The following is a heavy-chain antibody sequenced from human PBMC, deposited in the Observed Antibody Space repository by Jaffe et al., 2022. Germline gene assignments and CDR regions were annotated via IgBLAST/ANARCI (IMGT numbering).Heavy chain of an antibody. CDR2: IYYSGST. CDR1: GGSISSYY. V-gene: IGHV4-59*01. CDR3: ARGIPHGGGYYTDYFDY. D-gene: IGHD3-3*01. J-gene: IGHJ4*02. Sequence: QVQLQESGPGLVKPSETLSLTCTVSGGSISSYYWSWIRQPPGKGLEWIGYIYYSGSTNYNPSLKSRVTISVDTSKNQFSLKLSSVTAADTAVYYCARGIPHGGGYYTDYFDYWGQGTLVTVSS.